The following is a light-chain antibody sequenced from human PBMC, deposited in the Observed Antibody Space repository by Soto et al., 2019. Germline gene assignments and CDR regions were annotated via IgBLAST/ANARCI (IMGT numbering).Light chain of an antibody. CDR3: QQSFSTPPWT. CDR2: GAS. J-gene: IGKJ2*02. CDR1: QSISTY. Sequence: DIQMTQSPSSLSASVGDRVTITCRASQSISTYLNWYQQKPGQAPRLLIYGASTLHSGVPSRFTGSGSGTDFTLTIRSLQPEDVATYYCQQSFSTPPWTFGRGTKLEIK. V-gene: IGKV1-39*01.